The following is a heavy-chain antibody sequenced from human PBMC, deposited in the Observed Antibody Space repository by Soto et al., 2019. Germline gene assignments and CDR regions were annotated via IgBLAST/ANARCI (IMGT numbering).Heavy chain of an antibody. J-gene: IGHJ6*02. Sequence: PSETLSLTCTVSGGSISSYYWSCIRQPPGKGLEGIGYIFYSGNTNYNPSLRSRVTMSVDTSKNQFSLKLTSVTAADTAVYYCARGPGTDYYYYYGMDVWGQGTTVTVSS. V-gene: IGHV4-59*01. CDR3: ARGPGTDYYYYYGMDV. CDR2: IFYSGNT. CDR1: GGSISSYY.